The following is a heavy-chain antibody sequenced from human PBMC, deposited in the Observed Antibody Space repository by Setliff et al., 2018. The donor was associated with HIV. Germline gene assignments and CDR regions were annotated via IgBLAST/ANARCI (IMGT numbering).Heavy chain of an antibody. J-gene: IGHJ6*03. CDR1: GGSISGSSYY. CDR3: ARGRYRSRWYASDHYYIDV. CDR2: VYYSGST. D-gene: IGHD6-13*01. Sequence: SETLSLTCIVSGGSISGSSYYWGWIRQPPGKGLEWIGTVYYSGSTYYNPSLKSRVTISVDTSKNQFSLKLRSVTAADTALYYCARGRYRSRWYASDHYYIDVWGKGTTVTVSS. V-gene: IGHV4-39*01.